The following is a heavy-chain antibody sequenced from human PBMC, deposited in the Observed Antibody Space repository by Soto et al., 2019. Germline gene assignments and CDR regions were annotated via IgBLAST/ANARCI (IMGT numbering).Heavy chain of an antibody. CDR3: AREGRPAAFPYYYYGMDV. V-gene: IGHV4-30-4*01. J-gene: IGHJ6*02. D-gene: IGHD2-2*01. Sequence: SETLSLTCTVSGGSISSGDYYWSWIRQPPGKGLEWIGYIYYSGSTYYNPSLKSRVTISVDTSKNQFSLKLSSVTAADTAVYYCAREGRPAAFPYYYYGMDVWGQGTTVTVSS. CDR2: IYYSGST. CDR1: GGSISSGDYY.